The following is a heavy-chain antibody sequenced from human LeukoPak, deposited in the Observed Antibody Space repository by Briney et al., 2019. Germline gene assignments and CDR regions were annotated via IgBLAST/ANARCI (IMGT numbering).Heavy chain of an antibody. D-gene: IGHD2-2*01. Sequence: SETLSLTCTVSGGSISSSSYYWGWIRQPPGKGLEWIGSIYYSGSTYYNPSLKSRVTISVDTSKNQFSLKLSSVTAADTAVYYCARRYHLAHFDYWGQGTLDTVSS. CDR2: IYYSGST. J-gene: IGHJ4*02. CDR1: GGSISSSSYY. CDR3: ARRYHLAHFDY. V-gene: IGHV4-39*01.